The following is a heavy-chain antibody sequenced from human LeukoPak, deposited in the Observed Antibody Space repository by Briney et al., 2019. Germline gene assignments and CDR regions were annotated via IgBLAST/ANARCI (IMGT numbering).Heavy chain of an antibody. CDR3: AKDTGLRLGELSAPDY. D-gene: IGHD3-16*02. CDR2: ISWNSGSI. Sequence: GGSLRLSCAASGFTFDDYAMHWVRQAPGKGLEWVSGISWNSGSIGYADSVKGRFTISRDNAKNSLYLQMNSLRAEDTALYYCAKDTGLRLGELSAPDYWGQGTLVTVSS. V-gene: IGHV3-9*01. CDR1: GFTFDDYA. J-gene: IGHJ4*02.